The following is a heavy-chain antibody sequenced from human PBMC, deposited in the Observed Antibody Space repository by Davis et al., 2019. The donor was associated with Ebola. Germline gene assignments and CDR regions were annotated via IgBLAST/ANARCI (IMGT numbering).Heavy chain of an antibody. CDR2: IYYSGGT. V-gene: IGHV4-34*01. CDR3: ARRDITMVRGVIIFTDAFDI. D-gene: IGHD3-10*01. CDR1: GGSFSGYY. Sequence: SETLSLTCAVYGGSFSGYYWSWIRQPPGKGLEWIGSIYYSGGTYYTPSLKSRVTISVDTSKNQFSLKLNSVTAADTAVYYCARRDITMVRGVIIFTDAFDIWGQGTMVTVSS. J-gene: IGHJ3*02.